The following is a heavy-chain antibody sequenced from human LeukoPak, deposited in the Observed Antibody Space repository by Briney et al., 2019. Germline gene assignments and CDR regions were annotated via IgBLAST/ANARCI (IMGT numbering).Heavy chain of an antibody. CDR3: ARQQYSGFDH. J-gene: IGHJ4*02. D-gene: IGHD5-12*01. CDR1: GGSISSYY. V-gene: IGHV4-4*09. Sequence: SETLSLTCTVSGGSISSYYWSWIRQPPGKGLEWIGYIYTSGSTNYNPSLKSRVTISVDTSKNQFSLKLSSVTAADTAVYYCARQQYSGFDHWGQGTLVTVSS. CDR2: IYTSGST.